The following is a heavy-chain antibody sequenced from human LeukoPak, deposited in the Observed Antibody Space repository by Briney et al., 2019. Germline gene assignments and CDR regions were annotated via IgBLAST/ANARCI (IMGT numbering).Heavy chain of an antibody. V-gene: IGHV4-39*07. CDR3: ARIRGPYFVY. Sequence: SETLPLTCTVSGGSISSSSYYWGWLRQPPGKGLEWIGSIYYSGSTYYNPSLKSRVTISVDTSKNQFSLKLSSVTAADTAVYYCARIRGPYFVYWGQGTLVTVSS. CDR1: GGSISSSSYY. CDR2: IYYSGST. D-gene: IGHD2-15*01. J-gene: IGHJ4*02.